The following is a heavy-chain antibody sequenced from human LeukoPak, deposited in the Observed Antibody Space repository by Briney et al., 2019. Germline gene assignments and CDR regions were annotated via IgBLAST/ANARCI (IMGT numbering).Heavy chain of an antibody. CDR3: ARDGRAAAGTRAWFDP. J-gene: IGHJ5*02. CDR2: IIPILGIA. D-gene: IGHD6-13*01. V-gene: IGHV1-69*04. CDR1: GGTFSSYA. Sequence: SVKVSCKASGGTFSSYAISWVRQAPGQGLEWMGRIIPILGIANYAQKFQGRVTITADKSTSTAYMELSSLRSEDTAVYYCARDGRAAAGTRAWFDPWGQGTLVTVSS.